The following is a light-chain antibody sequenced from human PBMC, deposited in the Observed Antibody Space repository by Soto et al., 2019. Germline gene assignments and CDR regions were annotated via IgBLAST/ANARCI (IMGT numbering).Light chain of an antibody. J-gene: IGLJ2*01. V-gene: IGLV1-51*01. CDR2: DNN. CDR1: SSNIGNNY. Sequence: QSVLTQSPSVSAAPGQKVTTSCSGSSSNIGNNYVSWYQQLPGTAPKLLIYDNNKRPSGIPDRFSGSKSGTSGTLDITGLQTGDEADYYCAIWDGSLPGEVFGGGTKLTVL. CDR3: AIWDGSLPGEV.